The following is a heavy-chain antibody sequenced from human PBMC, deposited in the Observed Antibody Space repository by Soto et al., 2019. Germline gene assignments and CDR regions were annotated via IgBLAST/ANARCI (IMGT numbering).Heavy chain of an antibody. CDR3: AKACPGQPCSCKYYYYCKDV. Sequence: EVQLLESGGGLVQPGGSLRLSCAASGFTFSSYAMSWVRQAPGKGLEWVSAISGSGGSTYYADSVKGRFTISRDNSKNTLYLQMNSLRAEYTAVYYCAKACPGQPCSCKYYYYCKDVWGQGTTVTVSS. J-gene: IGHJ6*02. CDR1: GFTFSSYA. V-gene: IGHV3-23*01. CDR2: ISGSGGST. D-gene: IGHD2-2*01.